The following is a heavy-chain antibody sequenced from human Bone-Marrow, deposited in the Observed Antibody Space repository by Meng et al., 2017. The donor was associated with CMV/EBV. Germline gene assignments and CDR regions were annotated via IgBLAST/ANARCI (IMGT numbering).Heavy chain of an antibody. V-gene: IGHV3-21*01. D-gene: IGHD3-16*02. J-gene: IGHJ4*02. CDR3: ARDYDYVWGSYRRFDY. Sequence: GESLKISCAASGFTFSSYSMNWVRQAPGKGLEWVSSISSSSSYIYYADSVKGRFTISRDNAKNSLYLQMNSLRAEDTAVYYCARDYDYVWGSYRRFDYWGQGTLVTVSS. CDR1: GFTFSSYS. CDR2: ISSSSSYI.